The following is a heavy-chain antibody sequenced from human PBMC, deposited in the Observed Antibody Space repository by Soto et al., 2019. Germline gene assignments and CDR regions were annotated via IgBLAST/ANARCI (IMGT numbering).Heavy chain of an antibody. J-gene: IGHJ6*02. V-gene: IGHV1-8*02. CDR1: GGTFSSYA. CDR3: ARGNAPGAYYYYYGMDV. D-gene: IGHD3-10*01. Sequence: GASVKVSCKASGGTFSSYAIIWVRQAAGQGLEWMGWMDPNRGHSDSVQNFRGRVTMTTNISASTAYMELSGLRSDDTGVYYCARGNAPGAYYYYYGMDVWGQGTTVTVSS. CDR2: MDPNRGHS.